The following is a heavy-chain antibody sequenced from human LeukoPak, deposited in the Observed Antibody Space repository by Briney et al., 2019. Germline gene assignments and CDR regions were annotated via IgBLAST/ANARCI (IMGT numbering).Heavy chain of an antibody. D-gene: IGHD3-10*01. J-gene: IGHJ4*02. CDR1: GGSFSGYY. CDR2: INHSGST. V-gene: IGHV4-34*01. CDR3: ARGIYGYYGSGIDY. Sequence: PSETLSLTCAVYGGSFSGYYWSWIRQPPGKGLEWIGEINHSGSTNYNPSLKSRVTISVDTSKNQFSLKLSSVTAADTAVYYCARGIYGYYGSGIDYWGQGTLVTVPS.